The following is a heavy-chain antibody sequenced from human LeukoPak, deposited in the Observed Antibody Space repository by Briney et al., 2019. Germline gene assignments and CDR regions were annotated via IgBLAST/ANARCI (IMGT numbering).Heavy chain of an antibody. J-gene: IGHJ4*02. V-gene: IGHV4-39*07. Sequence: SETLSLTCNVIGGSISSGRYFWGWIRQPPGKGLEWIGSIYYSGTPYYNPSLKSRLTISVDTSKNQFSLKLTSVTAADTAVYYCARGGYTSSWYGDYWGQGTLVTVSS. CDR1: GGSISSGRYF. D-gene: IGHD6-13*01. CDR3: ARGGYTSSWYGDY. CDR2: IYYSGTP.